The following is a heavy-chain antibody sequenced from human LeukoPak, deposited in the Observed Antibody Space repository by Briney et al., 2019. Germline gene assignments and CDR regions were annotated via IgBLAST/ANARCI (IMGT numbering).Heavy chain of an antibody. V-gene: IGHV1-2*02. CDR3: ARYSSSWFPFDY. CDR1: GYTFTGYY. CDR2: INPNSGGT. J-gene: IGHJ4*02. Sequence: GASVKVSCKASGYTFTGYYMHWVRQAPGQGLEWMGWINPNSGGTDYAQKFQGRVTMTRDTSISTAYMELSRLRSDDTAVYYCARYSSSWFPFDYWGQGTLVTVSS. D-gene: IGHD6-13*01.